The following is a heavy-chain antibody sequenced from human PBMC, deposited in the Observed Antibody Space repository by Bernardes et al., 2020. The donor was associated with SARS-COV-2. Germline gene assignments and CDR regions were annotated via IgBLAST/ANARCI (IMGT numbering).Heavy chain of an antibody. J-gene: IGHJ4*02. CDR3: AKPDY. CDR1: GFTFDDYA. Sequence: SLSLSCAASGFTFDDYAMHWVRQAPGKGLEWVSGISWNSGSIGYADSVKGRFTISRDNAKNSLYLQMNSLRAEDTALYYCAKPDYWGQGTLVTVSS. V-gene: IGHV3-9*01. CDR2: ISWNSGSI.